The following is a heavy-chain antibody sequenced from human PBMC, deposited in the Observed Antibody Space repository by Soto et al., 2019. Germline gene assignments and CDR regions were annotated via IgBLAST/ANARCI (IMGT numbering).Heavy chain of an antibody. CDR2: IYYSGST. Sequence: QVQLQESGPGLVKPSETLSLTCTVSGGSVSSGSYYWSWIRQPPGKGLEWIGYIYYSGSTNYNPSLKRRVTISVDTSKTQCSLKLSSVTAADTAVYYCARGIEGWYQGRYYYGMDVWGQGTTVTVSS. CDR1: GGSVSSGSYY. J-gene: IGHJ6*02. CDR3: ARGIEGWYQGRYYYGMDV. V-gene: IGHV4-61*01. D-gene: IGHD6-19*01.